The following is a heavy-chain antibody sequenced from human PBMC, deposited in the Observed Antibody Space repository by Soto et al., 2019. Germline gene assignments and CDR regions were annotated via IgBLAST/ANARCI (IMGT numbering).Heavy chain of an antibody. D-gene: IGHD2-15*01. Sequence: QVQLVESGGGVVQPGRSLRLSCAASGFTFSSYGMHWVRQAPGKGLEWVAVISYDGTNKYYADSVKGRFTISRDNSKNTLYLQMNSLRAEDTAVYYCAKDRGRVVVAPPLDYWGQGTLVTVSS. CDR3: AKDRGRVVVAPPLDY. CDR2: ISYDGTNK. J-gene: IGHJ4*02. CDR1: GFTFSSYG. V-gene: IGHV3-30*18.